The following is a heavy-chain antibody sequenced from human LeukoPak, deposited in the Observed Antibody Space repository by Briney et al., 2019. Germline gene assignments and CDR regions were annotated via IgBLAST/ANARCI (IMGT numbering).Heavy chain of an antibody. CDR1: GFTFSSYG. CDR3: ARDRRRGVPDANLDY. D-gene: IGHD2-2*01. V-gene: IGHV3-33*01. CDR2: IWYDGSNK. Sequence: GGSLRLSCAASGFTFSSYGMHWVRQAPGKGLEWVAVIWYDGSNKYYADSVKGRFTISRDNSKNTLYLQMNSLRAEDTAVYYCARDRRRGVPDANLDYWGQGTLVTVSS. J-gene: IGHJ4*02.